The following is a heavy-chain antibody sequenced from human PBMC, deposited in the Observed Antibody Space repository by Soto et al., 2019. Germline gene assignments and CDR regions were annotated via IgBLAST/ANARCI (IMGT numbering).Heavy chain of an antibody. CDR3: LLRYFDWLSFMDV. J-gene: IGHJ6*03. V-gene: IGHV1-24*01. Sequence: ASVKVSCKVSGYTLTELSMHWVRQAPGKGLEWMGGFDPEDGETIYAQKFQGRVTMTEDTSTDTAYMELSSLRSGDTAVYYCLLRYFDWLSFMDVWGKGTTVTVSS. CDR1: GYTLTELS. D-gene: IGHD3-9*01. CDR2: FDPEDGET.